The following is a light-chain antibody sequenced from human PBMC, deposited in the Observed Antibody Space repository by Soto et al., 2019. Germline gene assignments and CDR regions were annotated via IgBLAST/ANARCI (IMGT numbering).Light chain of an antibody. CDR2: WAS. CDR1: QRVLDSSNNRNY. J-gene: IGKJ5*01. Sequence: DIVMTQSPASLAVSLGERATINCKSSQRVLDSSNNRNYLAWYQQKPGQPPKLLLYWASTRESGVPGRFRGSGSGTDFTLTINSLQAEDVAVYYCQQYYSTSSITFGQGTRLEIK. V-gene: IGKV4-1*01. CDR3: QQYYSTSSIT.